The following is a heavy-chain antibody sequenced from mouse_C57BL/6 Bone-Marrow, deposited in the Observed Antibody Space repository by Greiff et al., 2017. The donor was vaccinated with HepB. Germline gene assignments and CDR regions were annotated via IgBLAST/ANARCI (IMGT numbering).Heavy chain of an antibody. D-gene: IGHD3-3*01. CDR2: INYDGSST. CDR1: GFTFSDYY. J-gene: IGHJ3*01. Sequence: EVMLVESEGGLVQPGSSMKLSCTASGFTFSDYYMAWVRQVPEKGLEWVANINYDGSSTYYLDSLKSRFIISRDNAKNILYLQMSSLKSEDTATYYCAREQGGTWGFAYWGQGTLVTVSA. CDR3: AREQGGTWGFAY. V-gene: IGHV5-16*01.